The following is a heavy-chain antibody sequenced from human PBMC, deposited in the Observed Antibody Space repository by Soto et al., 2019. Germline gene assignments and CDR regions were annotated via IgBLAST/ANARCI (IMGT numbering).Heavy chain of an antibody. CDR2: VNPSGGHT. CDR3: ARGGHVVVVTAALDY. V-gene: IGHV1-46*01. CDR1: GDTFTDYY. D-gene: IGHD2-21*02. J-gene: IGHJ4*02. Sequence: QVQLMQSGAEVKKPGASVKVSCKASGDTFTDYYIHWVRQAPGQGLEWMGTVNPSGGHTTYAQHFMGRVTMTRDTSPRTLYMELTSLTSDATAVYYCARGGHVVVVTAALDYWGQGTLVTVSS.